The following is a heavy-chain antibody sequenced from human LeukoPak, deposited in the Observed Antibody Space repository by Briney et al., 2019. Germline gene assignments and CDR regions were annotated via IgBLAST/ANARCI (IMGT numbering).Heavy chain of an antibody. D-gene: IGHD1-26*01. V-gene: IGHV3-23*01. CDR2: ISGSGAST. Sequence: GGSLRLSCAASGSTSSTYAMSWVRQAPGKGLEWVSAISGSGASTYYADSVTGRFTISRDNSKNTVFLHMKTLRVEDTALYYCARWGGSFSSRFDPWGQGTLVTVSS. CDR3: ARWGGSFSSRFDP. CDR1: GSTSSTYA. J-gene: IGHJ5*02.